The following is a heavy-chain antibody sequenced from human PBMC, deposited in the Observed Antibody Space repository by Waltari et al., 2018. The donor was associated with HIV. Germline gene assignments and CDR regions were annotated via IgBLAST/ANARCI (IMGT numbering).Heavy chain of an antibody. CDR3: TRGADTLSSGSHDY. Sequence: EVQLLESGGGLVQPGGSLRLSCAPAGFPFSSHSRSWVRQAPGKGLEWVSDISGSGLSTQFTDSVKGRFTISRDTSTTTLYLQMNNLRAEDTALYYCTRGADTLSSGSHDYWGQGTLVTVSS. J-gene: IGHJ4*02. V-gene: IGHV3-23*01. CDR1: GFPFSSHS. D-gene: IGHD6-19*01. CDR2: ISGSGLST.